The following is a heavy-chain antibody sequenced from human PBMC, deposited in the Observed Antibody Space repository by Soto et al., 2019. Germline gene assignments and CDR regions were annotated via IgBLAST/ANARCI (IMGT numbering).Heavy chain of an antibody. D-gene: IGHD3-10*01. V-gene: IGHV1-69*01. J-gene: IGHJ4*02. CDR3: ARGEVRRGVIPGDTD. CDR1: GGTFSSYA. CDR2: IIPIFGTA. Sequence: QVQLVQSGAEVKKPGTSLKVSCKASGGTFSSYAISWVRQAPGQGLEWMGGIIPIFGTANYAQKFQGRVTITADESTSTAYMELSSLRSEDTAVYYCARGEVRRGVIPGDTDWGQGTLVTVSS.